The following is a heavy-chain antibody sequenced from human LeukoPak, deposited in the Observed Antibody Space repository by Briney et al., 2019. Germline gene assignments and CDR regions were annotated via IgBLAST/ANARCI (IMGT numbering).Heavy chain of an antibody. J-gene: IGHJ4*02. CDR2: ISSSGIYV. D-gene: IGHD2-21*01. CDR1: GFTFSNYS. Sequence: GGSLRLSCAASGFTFSNYSMNWVRQAPGEGLEWVSSISSSGIYVYYADSVKGRFSISRDNAKNSLYLQMNSLRAEDTAVYYCARRVIAVGLDYWGQGTLVTVSS. CDR3: ARRVIAVGLDY. V-gene: IGHV3-21*01.